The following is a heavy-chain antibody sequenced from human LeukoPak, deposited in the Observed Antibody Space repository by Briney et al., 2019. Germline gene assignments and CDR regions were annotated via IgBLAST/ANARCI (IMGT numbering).Heavy chain of an antibody. J-gene: IGHJ6*02. CDR1: GGSISSGGYY. CDR2: ICYSGST. D-gene: IGHD2-2*01. V-gene: IGHV4-31*03. CDR3: ARGIGYCSSTSCLGFDYYYYGMDV. Sequence: SQTLSLTCTVSGGSISSGGYYWSWIRQHPGKGLEWIGYICYSGSTYYNPSLKSRVTISVDTSKNQFSLKLSPVTAADTAVYYCARGIGYCSSTSCLGFDYYYYGMDVWGQGTTVTVSS.